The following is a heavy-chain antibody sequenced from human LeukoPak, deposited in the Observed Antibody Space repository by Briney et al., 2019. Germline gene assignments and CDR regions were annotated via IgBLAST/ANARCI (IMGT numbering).Heavy chain of an antibody. CDR3: ARDQDSLVRGVIGY. V-gene: IGHV1-18*01. Sequence: ASVKVSCKASGYTFTSYGISWVRQAPGQGLEWMGWISAYNGNTNYAQKLQGRVTMTTDTSTSTAYMELRSLRSDDTAVYYCARDQDSLVRGVIGYWGQGTLVTVSS. CDR1: GYTFTSYG. CDR2: ISAYNGNT. J-gene: IGHJ4*02. D-gene: IGHD3-10*01.